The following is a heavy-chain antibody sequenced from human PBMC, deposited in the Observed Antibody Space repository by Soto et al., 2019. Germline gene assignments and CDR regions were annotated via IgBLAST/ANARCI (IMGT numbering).Heavy chain of an antibody. CDR2: INPDNGNT. V-gene: IGHV1-3*01. J-gene: IGHJ5*02. Sequence: ASVKLSCKASGYTFTRYTMNWVRQAPGQRLEWMGWINPDNGNTKSSQKFQDRVIITRDTSASTAYMDLSSLRSEDTAVYYCARGIATGQLDPWGQGTLVTVSS. CDR3: ARGIATGQLDP. D-gene: IGHD2-15*01. CDR1: GYTFTRYT.